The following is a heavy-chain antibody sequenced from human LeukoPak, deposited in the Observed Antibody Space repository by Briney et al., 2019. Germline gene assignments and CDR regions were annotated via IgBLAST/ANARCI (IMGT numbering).Heavy chain of an antibody. D-gene: IGHD2-15*01. V-gene: IGHV3-11*01. CDR1: GFTFNDYH. J-gene: IGHJ6*02. CDR3: ARDGNSNCNPRSCYSGYYYYGMDV. CDR2: LDSGSSTI. Sequence: GGSLRLSCVASGFTFNDYHMSWIRQAPGKGLEWVSYLDSGSSTIYYADSVKGRFTISRDNAKNSLYLEMNSLRAEDTAVYYCARDGNSNCNPRSCYSGYYYYGMDVWGQGTTVTVSS.